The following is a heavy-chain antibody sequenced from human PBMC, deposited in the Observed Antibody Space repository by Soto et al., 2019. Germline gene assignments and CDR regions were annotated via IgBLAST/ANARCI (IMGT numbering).Heavy chain of an antibody. CDR3: ARDLAKGGGSAGFDY. Sequence: ASVKVSCKAPGYTSTVYYMHWVRQAPGQGLEWMGWINPKSGGTMYPQKFQGRVTMTWDTSISTAYMALTRLRSDDTAVYYCARDLAKGGGSAGFDYWGQGTLVTVSS. D-gene: IGHD1-26*01. J-gene: IGHJ4*02. V-gene: IGHV1-2*02. CDR2: INPKSGGT. CDR1: GYTSTVYY.